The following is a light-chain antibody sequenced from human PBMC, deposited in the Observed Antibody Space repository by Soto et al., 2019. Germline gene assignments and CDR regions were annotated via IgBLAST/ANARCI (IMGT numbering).Light chain of an antibody. Sequence: QTVVTQEPSFSVSRGRTVTLTCGLSSASVSTSYYPSWYQQTPGQPPRTLIYNTNTRSSGVPDRFSGSILGNKAALTITGAQTEDDSDYYCVLYMGSGAWVFGGGTKPTVL. V-gene: IGLV8-61*01. CDR3: VLYMGSGAWV. CDR2: NTN. J-gene: IGLJ3*02. CDR1: SASVSTSYY.